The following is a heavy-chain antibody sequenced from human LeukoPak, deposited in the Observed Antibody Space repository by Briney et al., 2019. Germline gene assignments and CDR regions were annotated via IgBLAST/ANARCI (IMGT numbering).Heavy chain of an antibody. V-gene: IGHV3-64*02. Sequence: GGSLRLSCAASGFSFSSYAMHWVRQAPGKGLEYVAAIKNNGGNAYSADSVKGRFTISRDNSKNTLYLQMGSLRVEDMAVYYCAREGGYDFWSGSQRYYYMDVWGKGTTVTVSS. CDR1: GFSFSSYA. J-gene: IGHJ6*03. CDR2: IKNNGGNA. D-gene: IGHD3-3*01. CDR3: AREGGYDFWSGSQRYYYMDV.